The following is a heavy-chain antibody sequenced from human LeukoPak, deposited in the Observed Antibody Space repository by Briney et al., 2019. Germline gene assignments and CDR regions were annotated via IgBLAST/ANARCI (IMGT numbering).Heavy chain of an antibody. J-gene: IGHJ6*03. D-gene: IGHD1-26*01. V-gene: IGHV4-38-2*02. CDR2: IYHSGST. CDR1: GYSISSGYY. CDR3: ARAGKGAYYYYMDV. Sequence: SETLSLTCTVSGYSISSGYYWGWIRQPPGKGLGWIGSIYHSGSTYYNPSLKSRVTISVDTSKNQFSLKLSSVTAADTAVYYCARAGKGAYYYYMDVWGKGTTVTVSS.